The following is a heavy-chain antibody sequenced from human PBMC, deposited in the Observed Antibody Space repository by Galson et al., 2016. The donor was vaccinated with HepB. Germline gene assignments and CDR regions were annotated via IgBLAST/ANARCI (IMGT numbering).Heavy chain of an antibody. CDR3: AREDSTIAAASFDY. Sequence: SLRLSCAASGFSFSSYGMHWVRQAPGKGLEWVSVISYDGNKQYFAASVKGRFTISRDNSQNTLYLQMNSLRAEDTAVYYCAREDSTIAAASFDYWGQGTLVTVSS. D-gene: IGHD6-13*01. CDR2: ISYDGNKQ. V-gene: IGHV3-30*03. J-gene: IGHJ4*02. CDR1: GFSFSSYG.